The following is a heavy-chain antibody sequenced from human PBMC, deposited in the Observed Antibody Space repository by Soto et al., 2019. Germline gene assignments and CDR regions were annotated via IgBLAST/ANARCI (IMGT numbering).Heavy chain of an antibody. D-gene: IGHD6-13*01. CDR3: ARDFRRQQPHPGLLNYYYYYCMDV. J-gene: IGHJ6*02. V-gene: IGHV1-2*02. CDR2: INPNSGGT. Sequence: ASVKVSCKASGYTFTGYYMHWVRQAPGQGLEWMGWINPNSGGTNYAQKFQGRVTMTRDTSISTAYMELSRLRSDDTAVYYCARDFRRQQPHPGLLNYYYYYCMDVWGQGTTVTVSS. CDR1: GYTFTGYY.